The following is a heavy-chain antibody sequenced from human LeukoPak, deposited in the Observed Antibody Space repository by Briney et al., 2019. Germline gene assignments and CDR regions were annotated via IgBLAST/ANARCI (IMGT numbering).Heavy chain of an antibody. J-gene: IGHJ4*02. D-gene: IGHD3-3*01. V-gene: IGHV1-2*02. CDR1: GYTFTGYY. CDR2: INPNSGGT. Sequence: GASVKVSCKASGYTFTGYYMPWVRQAPGQGLKWMGWINPNSGGTNYAQKFQGRVTMTRDTSISTAYMELSRLRSDDTAVYYCARGGYYDFWSGYFTFDYWGQGTLVTVSS. CDR3: ARGGYYDFWSGYFTFDY.